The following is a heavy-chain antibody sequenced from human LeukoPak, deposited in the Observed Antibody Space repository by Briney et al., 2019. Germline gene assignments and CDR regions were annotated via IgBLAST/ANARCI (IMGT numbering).Heavy chain of an antibody. Sequence: SETLSLTCTVSGGSISSYYWSWIRQPPGKGLEWIGYIYHSGSTYYNPSLKSRVTISVDRSKNQFSLKLSSVTAADTAVYFCARVTLFRGAQIDSWGQGTLVTVSS. CDR2: IYHSGST. J-gene: IGHJ4*02. V-gene: IGHV4-59*12. CDR3: ARVTLFRGAQIDS. CDR1: GGSISSYY. D-gene: IGHD3-10*01.